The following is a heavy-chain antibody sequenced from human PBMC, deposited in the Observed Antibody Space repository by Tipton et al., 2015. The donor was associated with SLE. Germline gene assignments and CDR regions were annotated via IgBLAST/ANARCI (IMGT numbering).Heavy chain of an antibody. V-gene: IGHV4-34*01. J-gene: IGHJ4*02. CDR2: INHSGST. D-gene: IGHD2-2*02. Sequence: TLSLTCAVYGGSFSGYYWSWIRQPPGKGLGWIGEINHSGSTNYNPSLKSRVTISVDTSKNQFSLKLSSVTAADTAVYYCARGVGYCSSTSCYTLNYWGQGTLVTVSS. CDR3: ARGVGYCSSTSCYTLNY. CDR1: GGSFSGYY.